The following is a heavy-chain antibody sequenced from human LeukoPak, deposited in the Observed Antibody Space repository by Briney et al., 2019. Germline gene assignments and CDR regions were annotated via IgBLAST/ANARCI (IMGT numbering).Heavy chain of an antibody. CDR2: IYTSGST. CDR3: ARPSSGGDAFDI. D-gene: IGHD1-26*01. Sequence: SETLSLTCTVSGGSISSYYWSWIRQPPGKGLECIGYIYTSGSTNYNPSLKSRVTISVDTSKNQFSLKLSSVTAADTAVYYCARPSSGGDAFDIWGQGTMVTVSS. J-gene: IGHJ3*02. CDR1: GGSISSYY. V-gene: IGHV4-4*09.